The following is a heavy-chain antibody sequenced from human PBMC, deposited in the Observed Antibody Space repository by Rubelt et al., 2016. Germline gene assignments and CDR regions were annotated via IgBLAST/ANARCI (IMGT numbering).Heavy chain of an antibody. CDR3: ARDPTGECTNGVCYPFFDY. J-gene: IGHJ4*02. D-gene: IGHD2-8*01. CDR1: GFTFSSYA. Sequence: QVQLVESGGGVVQPGRSLRLSCAASGFTFSSYAIHWVRQAPGKGLEWVAVISYDGSNKYYADSVKGRFTISRDNSKNTLYLQMNSLRAEDTAVYYCARDPTGECTNGVCYPFFDYWGQGTLVTVSS. V-gene: IGHV3-30*04. CDR2: ISYDGSNK.